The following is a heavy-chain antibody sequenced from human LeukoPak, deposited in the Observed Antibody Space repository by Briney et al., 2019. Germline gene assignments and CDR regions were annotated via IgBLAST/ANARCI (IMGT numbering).Heavy chain of an antibody. CDR3: ARDHRYAFDN. Sequence: PGGSLTLSCAASGFNFIYYSMNWVRQAPGKGLEWISYIGISSGNTKYADSVKGRFTISRDKARNSLYLQMNSLRVEDTAMYYCARDHRYAFDNWGHGTLVTVSS. CDR2: IGISSGNT. V-gene: IGHV3-48*01. CDR1: GFNFIYYS. D-gene: IGHD5-12*01. J-gene: IGHJ4*01.